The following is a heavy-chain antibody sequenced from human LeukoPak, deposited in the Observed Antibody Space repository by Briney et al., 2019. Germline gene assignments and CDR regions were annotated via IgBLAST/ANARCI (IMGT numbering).Heavy chain of an antibody. Sequence: GGSLRLSCAASGFTFSGYGMHWVRQAPGKGLEWVAVISYDGSNKYYADSVKGRFTISRDNSKNTLYLQMNSLRAEDTAVYYCAKGGDIAAAGPDFDYWGQGTLVTVSS. CDR3: AKGGDIAAAGPDFDY. CDR2: ISYDGSNK. CDR1: GFTFSGYG. J-gene: IGHJ4*02. V-gene: IGHV3-30*18. D-gene: IGHD6-13*01.